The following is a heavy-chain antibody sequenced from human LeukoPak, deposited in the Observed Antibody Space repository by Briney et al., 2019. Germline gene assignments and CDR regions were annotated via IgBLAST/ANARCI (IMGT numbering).Heavy chain of an antibody. CDR2: MHPSGST. V-gene: IGHV4-4*07. D-gene: IGHD6-6*01. J-gene: IGHJ4*02. CDR3: AREGRDADPRVSDY. Sequence: ASETLSLTCTVSGGSISSYHWSWIRQPAGKGLGWIGRMHPSGSTNYNPSLKSRVTMTVDTSKNQFSLNLSSVTAADTAVYYCAREGRDADPRVSDYWGQGTLVTVSS. CDR1: GGSISSYH.